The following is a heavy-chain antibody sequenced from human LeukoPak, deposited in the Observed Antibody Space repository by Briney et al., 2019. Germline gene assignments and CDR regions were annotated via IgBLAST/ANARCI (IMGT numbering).Heavy chain of an antibody. J-gene: IGHJ4*02. Sequence: IPIFGTANYAQKFQGRVTITTDESTSTAYMELSSLRSEDTAVYYCASGAIVVVPAAPWDLDYWGQGTLVTVSS. D-gene: IGHD2-2*01. CDR2: IPIFGTA. CDR3: ASGAIVVVPAAPWDLDY. V-gene: IGHV1-69*05.